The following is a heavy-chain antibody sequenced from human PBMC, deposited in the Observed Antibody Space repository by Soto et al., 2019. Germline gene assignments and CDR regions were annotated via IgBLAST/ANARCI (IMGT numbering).Heavy chain of an antibody. J-gene: IGHJ5*02. CDR2: IYYSGAA. Sequence: QVQLQESGPGLVKPSQTLSLTCTVSGGSISGGDYYWSWIRQHPEKGLEWIGYIYYSGAAYYTPSLRSRVTISVDTSKNQSALKLKSVTAADTAVYYCARDRRYTSGGRWHWNLFDPWGQGTLVTVSS. CDR3: ARDRRYTSGGRWHWNLFDP. V-gene: IGHV4-30-4*01. D-gene: IGHD2-15*01. CDR1: GGSISGGDYY.